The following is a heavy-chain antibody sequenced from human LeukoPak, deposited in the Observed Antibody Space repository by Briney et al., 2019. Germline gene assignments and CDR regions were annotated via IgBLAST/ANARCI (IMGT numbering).Heavy chain of an antibody. CDR1: GGTFSSYA. CDR2: IIPIFGTA. Sequence: SVKVSCKASGGTFSSYAISWVRQAPGQGLEWMGGIIPIFGTANYAQKFQGRVTITTDESTSTAYMELSSLRSEDTAVYYCARGGSYDFWSGYPLDYWGQGTLVTVSS. V-gene: IGHV1-69*05. J-gene: IGHJ4*02. D-gene: IGHD3-3*01. CDR3: ARGGSYDFWSGYPLDY.